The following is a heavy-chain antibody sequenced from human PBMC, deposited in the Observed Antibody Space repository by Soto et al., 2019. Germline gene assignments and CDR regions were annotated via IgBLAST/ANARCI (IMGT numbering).Heavy chain of an antibody. V-gene: IGHV3-33*01. Sequence: QVQLVESGGVVVQPGRSLRLSCAASGFTFSSYGKHWFRQAPGKGRGWVAVIGYDGSNKYYADYVKGRFTISRDNSKNTLYLQMNSLRAEDKAVYYCARAGGSGSEDDNGFDPWGQGTLVTVSS. CDR3: ARAGGSGSEDDNGFDP. CDR2: IGYDGSNK. CDR1: GFTFSSYG. D-gene: IGHD3-10*01. J-gene: IGHJ5*02.